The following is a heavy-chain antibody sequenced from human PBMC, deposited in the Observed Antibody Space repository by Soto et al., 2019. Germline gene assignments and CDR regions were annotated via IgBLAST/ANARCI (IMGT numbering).Heavy chain of an antibody. CDR2: IYDSGNT. V-gene: IGHV4-4*02. Sequence: SETLSLTCGVSGDSITTYKWWTWVRQTPGKGLEWIGEIYDSGNTRYNPSLKSRVTISRDTSKNELSLKLNSVTVADTAVYYCATCQLGEYYYAMDIWGQGTTVTVSS. CDR1: GDSITTYKW. D-gene: IGHD7-27*01. CDR3: ATCQLGEYYYAMDI. J-gene: IGHJ6*02.